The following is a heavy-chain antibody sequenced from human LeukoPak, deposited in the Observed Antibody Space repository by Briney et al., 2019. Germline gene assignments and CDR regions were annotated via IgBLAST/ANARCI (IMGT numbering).Heavy chain of an antibody. CDR2: INPSGGST. Sequence: ASVKVSCKASGYTFTSYYMHWVRQAPGQGLEWVGIINPSGGSTSYTQKFQGRVTMTRDTSTSTVYMELSSLRSEDTAVYYCAREGFPPKISDFWSGLGPYYYYGMDVWGQGTTVTVSS. V-gene: IGHV1-46*01. CDR1: GYTFTSYY. J-gene: IGHJ6*02. D-gene: IGHD3-3*01. CDR3: AREGFPPKISDFWSGLGPYYYYGMDV.